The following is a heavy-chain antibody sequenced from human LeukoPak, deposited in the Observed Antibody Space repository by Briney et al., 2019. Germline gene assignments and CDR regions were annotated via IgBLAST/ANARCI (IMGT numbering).Heavy chain of an antibody. Sequence: GGSLRLSCAASGFTFDDFAMHWVRQRPGKGLEWVSGISWNTNTIQYADSVKGRFTISRDNAKKSLYLQMNSLRLEDMALYYCVEGGGYYGSGTYYNHYFDSWGQGTLVTVSS. J-gene: IGHJ4*02. CDR3: VEGGGYYGSGTYYNHYFDS. CDR1: GFTFDDFA. CDR2: ISWNTNTI. D-gene: IGHD3-10*01. V-gene: IGHV3-9*03.